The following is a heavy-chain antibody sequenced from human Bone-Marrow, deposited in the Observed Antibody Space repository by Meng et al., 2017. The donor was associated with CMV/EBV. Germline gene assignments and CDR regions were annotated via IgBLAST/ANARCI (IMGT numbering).Heavy chain of an antibody. J-gene: IGHJ4*02. V-gene: IGHV3-74*01. Sequence: GESLKISCAASGFTFSTYWMHWVRQAPGKGLVWVSRINHDGSNIAYADAVKGRFTISRDNAKNTLCLQMNSLRAEDMAVYYCARELPPDRYFDYWGQGTLVTVSS. D-gene: IGHD1-14*01. CDR1: GFTFSTYW. CDR2: INHDGSNI. CDR3: ARELPPDRYFDY.